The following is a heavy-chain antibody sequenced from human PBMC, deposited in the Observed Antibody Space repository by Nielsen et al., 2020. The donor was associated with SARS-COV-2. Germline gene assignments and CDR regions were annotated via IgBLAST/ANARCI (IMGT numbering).Heavy chain of an antibody. CDR3: ARDGSLIAVAVYYFDY. V-gene: IGHV3-11*05. D-gene: IGHD6-19*01. Sequence: GGSLRLSCAASGFTFSDYYMSWIRQAPGKGLEWVSYISSSSSYTNYADSVKGRFTISRDNAKNSLYLQMNSLRAEDTAVYYCARDGSLIAVAVYYFDYWGQGTLVTVSS. J-gene: IGHJ4*02. CDR2: ISSSSSYT. CDR1: GFTFSDYY.